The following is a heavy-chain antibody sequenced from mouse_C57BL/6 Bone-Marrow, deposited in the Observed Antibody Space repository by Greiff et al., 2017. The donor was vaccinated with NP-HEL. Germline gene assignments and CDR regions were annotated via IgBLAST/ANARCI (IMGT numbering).Heavy chain of an antibody. CDR1: GYTFTSYW. V-gene: IGHV1-59*01. CDR2: IDPSDSYT. J-gene: IGHJ2*01. Sequence: VQLQQPGAELVRPGTSVKLSCKASGYTFTSYWMHWVKQRPGQGLEWIGVIDPSDSYTNYNQKFKGKATLTVDTSSSTAYMQLSSLTSEDSAVYYCARGWYFDYWGQGTTLTVSS. D-gene: IGHD3-3*01. CDR3: ARGWYFDY.